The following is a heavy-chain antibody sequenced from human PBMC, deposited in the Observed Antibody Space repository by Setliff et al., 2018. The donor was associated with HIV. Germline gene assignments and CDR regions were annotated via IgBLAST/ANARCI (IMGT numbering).Heavy chain of an antibody. D-gene: IGHD2-2*01. V-gene: IGHV4-59*08. J-gene: IGHJ4*01. Sequence: TSETLSLTCSVSGISINGYYWSWIRQPPGKGLEWIGYIDYSGSTNYNASLKSRLTMSIDTSNNQFSLKLTSLTAADTAVYYCARGLSSQTYWGTRPLGLDYWGQGSLVTVSS. CDR3: ARGLSSQTYWGTRPLGLDY. CDR2: IDYSGST. CDR1: GISINGYY.